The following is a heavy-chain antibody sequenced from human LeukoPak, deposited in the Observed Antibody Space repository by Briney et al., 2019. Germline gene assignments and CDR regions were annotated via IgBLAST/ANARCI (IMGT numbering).Heavy chain of an antibody. CDR1: GYTFTSYY. V-gene: IGHV1-46*01. D-gene: IGHD1-1*01. CDR2: INPSGGST. Sequence: ASVKVSCKASGYTFTSYYMHWVRQAPGQGLEWMGIINPSGGSTSSAQTFQGRVTMTKDTSTSTVFMELSSLRSEDTAVYYCARDRGGYGPIDYWGQGTLVTVSS. J-gene: IGHJ4*02. CDR3: ARDRGGYGPIDY.